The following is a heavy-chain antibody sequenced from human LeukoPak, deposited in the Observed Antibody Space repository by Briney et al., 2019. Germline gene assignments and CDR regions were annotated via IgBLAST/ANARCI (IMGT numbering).Heavy chain of an antibody. CDR2: IYYSGST. V-gene: IGHV4-59*01. Sequence: SETLSLTCTVSGGSISSYYWSWIRQPPGKGLEWIGYIYYSGSTNYNPSLKSRVTISVDTSKNQFSLKLSSVTAADTAVYYCARAGITMVRGGSWFDPWGQGTLVTVSS. CDR3: ARAGITMVRGGSWFDP. D-gene: IGHD3-10*01. J-gene: IGHJ5*02. CDR1: GGSISSYY.